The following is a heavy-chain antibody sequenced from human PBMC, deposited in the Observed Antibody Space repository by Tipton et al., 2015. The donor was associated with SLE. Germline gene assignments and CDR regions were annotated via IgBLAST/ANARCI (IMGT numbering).Heavy chain of an antibody. CDR3: AGDRSYGGNPDALDI. V-gene: IGHV1-18*01. CDR1: GYTFTTSG. Sequence: QSGAEVKKPGASVKVSCKASGYTFTTSGISWVRQAPGQGLEWMGWISSYNGNTNYAGNVQGRVTLTTDTSTSTAYMELRSLRSDDTAVYYCAGDRSYGGNPDALDIWGQGTMVTVSS. D-gene: IGHD4-23*01. CDR2: ISSYNGNT. J-gene: IGHJ3*02.